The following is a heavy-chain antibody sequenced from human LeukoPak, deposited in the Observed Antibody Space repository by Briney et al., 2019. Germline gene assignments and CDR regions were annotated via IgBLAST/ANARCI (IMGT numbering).Heavy chain of an antibody. V-gene: IGHV3-7*01. D-gene: IGHD3-10*01. Sequence: GGSLRLSCAAYGFTFSSYWMSWVRQAPGKGLEWVANIKQDGREKYYVDSVKGRFTISRDNAKNSLYLQMNSLRAEDTAVYYCARECITMVRGVIRYYFDYWGQGTLVTVSS. CDR1: GFTFSSYW. J-gene: IGHJ4*02. CDR3: ARECITMVRGVIRYYFDY. CDR2: IKQDGREK.